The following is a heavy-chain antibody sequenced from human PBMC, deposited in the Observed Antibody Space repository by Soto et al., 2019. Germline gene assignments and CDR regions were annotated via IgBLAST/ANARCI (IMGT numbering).Heavy chain of an antibody. CDR3: ANSDSSSWYRDFDY. V-gene: IGHV1-58*02. CDR2: IVVGSGNT. J-gene: IGHJ4*02. D-gene: IGHD6-13*01. CDR1: GFTFTSSA. Sequence: SVKVSCKASGFTFTSSAMQWVRQARGQRLEWIGWIVVGSGNTNYAQKFQERVTITRDMSTSTAYMELSSLRSEDTAVYYCANSDSSSWYRDFDYWGQGTLVTVSS.